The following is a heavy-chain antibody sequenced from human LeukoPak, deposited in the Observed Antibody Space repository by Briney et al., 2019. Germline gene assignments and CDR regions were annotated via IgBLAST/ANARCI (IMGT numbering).Heavy chain of an antibody. CDR2: ISAYNGNT. D-gene: IGHD3-10*01. CDR3: ARDHYHPDY. J-gene: IGHJ4*02. Sequence: ASVKVSCKASGYTFTGYYMHWVRQAPGQGLEWMGWISAYNGNTNYAQKLQGRVTMTTDTSTSTAYMELRSLRSDDTAVYYCARDHYHPDYWGQGTLVTVSS. V-gene: IGHV1-18*04. CDR1: GYTFTGYY.